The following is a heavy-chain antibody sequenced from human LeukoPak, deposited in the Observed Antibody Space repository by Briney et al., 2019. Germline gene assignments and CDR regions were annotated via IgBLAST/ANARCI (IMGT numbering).Heavy chain of an antibody. CDR3: ATFVLGDCSSTSCYVPFDY. D-gene: IGHD2-2*01. CDR2: IIPIFGTA. J-gene: IGHJ4*02. V-gene: IGHV1-69*06. CDR1: GGTFSSYA. Sequence: SVKVSCKASGGTFSSYAISWVRQAPGQGLEWMGGIIPIFGTANYAQKFQGRVTITADKSTSTAYMERSSLRSEDTSVYYCATFVLGDCSSTSCYVPFDYWGQGTLVTVSS.